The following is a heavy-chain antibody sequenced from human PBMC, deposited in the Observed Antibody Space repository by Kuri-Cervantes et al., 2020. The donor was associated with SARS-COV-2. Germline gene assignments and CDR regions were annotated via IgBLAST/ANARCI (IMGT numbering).Heavy chain of an antibody. CDR1: GYTFTSYG. CDR2: ISAYNGDT. D-gene: IGHD4-11*01. Sequence: ASVKVSCKASGYTFTSYGISWVRQAPGQGLEWMGWISAYNGDTNYAQKLQGRVTMTTDTSTSTAYMELSRLRSEDTAVYYCARGGWTTVTTQPSYYYYYYMDVWGKGTTVTVSS. CDR3: ARGGWTTVTTQPSYYYYYYMDV. J-gene: IGHJ6*03. V-gene: IGHV1-18*01.